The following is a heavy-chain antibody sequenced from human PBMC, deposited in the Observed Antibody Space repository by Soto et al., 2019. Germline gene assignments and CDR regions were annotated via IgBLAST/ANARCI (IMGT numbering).Heavy chain of an antibody. V-gene: IGHV1-3*01. CDR3: ARGLIIDYDILTAFDY. CDR2: INAGNGNT. D-gene: IGHD3-9*01. J-gene: IGHJ4*02. Sequence: ASVKVSCKASGYPFTSYAMHWVRQAPGQRLEWMGWINAGNGNTKYSQKFQGRVTITRDTSASTAYMELSSLRSEDTAVYYCARGLIIDYDILTAFDYWGQGTLVTVSS. CDR1: GYPFTSYA.